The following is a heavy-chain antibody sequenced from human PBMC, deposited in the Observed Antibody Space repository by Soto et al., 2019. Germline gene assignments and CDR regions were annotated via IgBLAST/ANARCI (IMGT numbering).Heavy chain of an antibody. V-gene: IGHV1-3*01. J-gene: IGHJ5*02. CDR2: INPGNGNT. Sequence: ASVKVSCKASGYTFTSYAMHWVRQAPGQRLEWMGWINPGNGNTKYSQKFQGRVTITRDTSASTAYMELSRLRSDDTAVYYCARAGEVAVAGTATWFDPWGQGTLVTVSS. CDR3: ARAGEVAVAGTATWFDP. CDR1: GYTFTSYA. D-gene: IGHD6-19*01.